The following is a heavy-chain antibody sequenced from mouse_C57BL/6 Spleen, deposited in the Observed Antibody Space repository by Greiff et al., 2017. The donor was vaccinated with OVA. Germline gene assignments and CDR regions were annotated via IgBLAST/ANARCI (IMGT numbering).Heavy chain of an antibody. CDR1: GYSITSGYY. CDR2: ISYDGSN. CDR3: AREGAYAMDY. V-gene: IGHV3-6*01. Sequence: EVQLQESGPGLVKPSQSLSLTCSVTGYSITSGYYWNWIRQFPGNKLEWMGYISYDGSNNYNPSLKNRISITRDTSKNQLFLKLNSVTTEDTATYYCAREGAYAMDYWGQGTSVTVSS. J-gene: IGHJ4*01.